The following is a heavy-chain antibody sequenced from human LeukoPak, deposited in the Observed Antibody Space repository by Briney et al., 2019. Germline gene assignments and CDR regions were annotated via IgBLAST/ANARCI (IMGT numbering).Heavy chain of an antibody. CDR3: AKGSSSSWYDPRFDY. Sequence: PGGSLRLSCAASGFTFSSYAMSWVRQAPGKGLEWVSSISGSGANTYYADSVKGRFTISRDNSKNTLYLQMNSLRAEDTAVYYCAKGSSSSWYDPRFDYWGQGTLVTVSS. V-gene: IGHV3-23*01. CDR1: GFTFSSYA. CDR2: ISGSGANT. D-gene: IGHD6-13*01. J-gene: IGHJ4*02.